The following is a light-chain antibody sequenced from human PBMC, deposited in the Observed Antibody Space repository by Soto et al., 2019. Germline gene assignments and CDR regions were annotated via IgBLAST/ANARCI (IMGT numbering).Light chain of an antibody. Sequence: QSALTQPPSVSAAPGQKVTISCSGSSSNIGNNYVSWYQQLPGTAPKLLIYENNKRPSGIPDRFSGSKSGTSATLGITGSQTGDEADYYCGTWDSSLSAGVFGTGTKVTVL. CDR3: GTWDSSLSAGV. J-gene: IGLJ1*01. CDR1: SSNIGNNY. CDR2: ENN. V-gene: IGLV1-51*02.